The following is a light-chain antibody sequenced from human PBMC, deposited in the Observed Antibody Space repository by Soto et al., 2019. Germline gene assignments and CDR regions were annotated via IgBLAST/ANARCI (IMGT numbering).Light chain of an antibody. CDR2: DVS. J-gene: IGLJ1*01. CDR3: RSFTSDSSHYV. V-gene: IGLV2-14*01. Sequence: QSALTQPASVSGSPGQSITISCTGTSSDVGGYNYVSWYQQHPGKAPKLMIYDVSERPSGVSDRFSASKSGNTASLIISGLQAEDEADYYCRSFTSDSSHYVFGSGTKVTVL. CDR1: SSDVGGYNY.